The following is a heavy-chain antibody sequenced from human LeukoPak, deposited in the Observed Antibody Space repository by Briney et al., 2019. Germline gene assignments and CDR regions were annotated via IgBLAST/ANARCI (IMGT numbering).Heavy chain of an antibody. J-gene: IGHJ4*02. CDR2: IYHSGST. CDR3: ARRGGAYYDFWSGLL. D-gene: IGHD3-3*01. Sequence: PSETLSLTCAVSGYSISSGYYWGWIRQPPGKGLEWIGSIYHSGSTYYNPSPKSRVTISVDTSKNQFSLKLSSVTAADTAVYYCARRGGAYYDFWSGLLWGQGTLVTVSS. V-gene: IGHV4-38-2*01. CDR1: GYSISSGYY.